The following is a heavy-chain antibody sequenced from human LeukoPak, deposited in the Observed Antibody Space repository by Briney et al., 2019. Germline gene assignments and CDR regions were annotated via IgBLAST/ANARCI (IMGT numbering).Heavy chain of an antibody. Sequence: PGGSLRLSCAASGFTFSSYGMHWVRQAPGKGLEWVAVIWYDGSNKYYADSVKGRFPISRDNSKNTLYLQMNSLRAEDTAVYYCARDSLGSGYYYYYGMDVWGQGTTVTVSS. CDR1: GFTFSSYG. J-gene: IGHJ6*02. V-gene: IGHV3-33*01. D-gene: IGHD3-10*01. CDR2: IWYDGSNK. CDR3: ARDSLGSGYYYYYGMDV.